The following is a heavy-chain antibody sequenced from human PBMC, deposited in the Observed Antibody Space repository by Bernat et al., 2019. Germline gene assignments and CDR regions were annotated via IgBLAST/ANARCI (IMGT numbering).Heavy chain of an antibody. CDR2: ISYDGSNK. D-gene: IGHD5-18*01. J-gene: IGHJ4*02. CDR1: GFTFSSYG. Sequence: QVQLVESGGGVVQPGRSLRLSCAASGFTFSSYGMHWVRQAPGKGLEWVAVISYDGSNKYYADSVKGRFTISRDNSKNTLYLQMNSLRAEDTAVYYCARDSKGLLDTAMDVDYWGQGTLVTVSS. CDR3: ARDSKGLLDTAMDVDY. V-gene: IGHV3-30*03.